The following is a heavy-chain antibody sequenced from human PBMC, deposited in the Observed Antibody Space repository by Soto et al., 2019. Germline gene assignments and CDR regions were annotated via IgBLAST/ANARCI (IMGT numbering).Heavy chain of an antibody. J-gene: IGHJ6*02. Sequence: QVQLVQSGAEVKKPGASVKVSCKASGYDVTRYYIHWVRQGPGQGLEWMGIINPTGGGRTKYAQKFQGRVTVTSDTSTSTVYMELTSLRSDDTAVYYCAKVGENDCDPHLDYYYYRMDVWGQGTTVTVSS. V-gene: IGHV1-46*01. D-gene: IGHD1-1*01. CDR2: INPTGGGRT. CDR1: GYDVTRYY. CDR3: AKVGENDCDPHLDYYYYRMDV.